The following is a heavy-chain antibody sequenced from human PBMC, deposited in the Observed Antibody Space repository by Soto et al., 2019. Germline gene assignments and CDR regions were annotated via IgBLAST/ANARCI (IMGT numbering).Heavy chain of an antibody. D-gene: IGHD3-22*01. CDR1: GFTISNYI. Sequence: GGSLRLSCAASGFTISNYIMHWVRQAPGKGLEWVAMILHDGSNKYYADSVKGRFTISRDISKSTVYLQMNSLRAEDTAIYYCAKDTYYYDSSGYYVFDYWGQGALVTVSS. J-gene: IGHJ4*02. CDR3: AKDTYYYDSSGYYVFDY. V-gene: IGHV3-30-3*01. CDR2: ILHDGSNK.